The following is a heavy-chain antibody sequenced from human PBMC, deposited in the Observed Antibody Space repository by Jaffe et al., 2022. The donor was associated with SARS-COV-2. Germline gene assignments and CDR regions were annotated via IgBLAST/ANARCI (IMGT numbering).Heavy chain of an antibody. CDR2: IYTSGST. D-gene: IGHD5-18*01. Sequence: QVQLQESGPGLVKPSQTLSLTCTVSGGSISSGSYYWSWIRQPAGKGLEWIGRIYTSGSTNYNPSLKSRVTISVDTSKNQFSLKLSSVTAADTAVYYCAREDAVDTARRYFDYWGQGTLVTVSS. CDR1: GGSISSGSYY. V-gene: IGHV4-61*02. CDR3: AREDAVDTARRYFDY. J-gene: IGHJ4*02.